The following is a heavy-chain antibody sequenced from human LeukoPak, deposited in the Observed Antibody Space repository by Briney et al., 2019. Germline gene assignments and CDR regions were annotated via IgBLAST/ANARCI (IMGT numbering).Heavy chain of an antibody. V-gene: IGHV1-18*01. J-gene: IGHJ5*02. CDR1: GYTFTNYG. D-gene: IGHD6-19*01. Sequence: ASVKVSFKASGYTFTNYGISWVRQAPGQGLEWMGWISAYNGDTNYAQKFQGRVTMTTDTSTSTAYMELRSLRSDDTAVYYCARVSGSGLDPWGQGTLVTVSS. CDR3: ARVSGSGLDP. CDR2: ISAYNGDT.